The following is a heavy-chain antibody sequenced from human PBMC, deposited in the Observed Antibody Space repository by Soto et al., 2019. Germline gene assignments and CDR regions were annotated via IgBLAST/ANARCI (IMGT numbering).Heavy chain of an antibody. CDR1: GYNFMSYG. Sequence: ASVKVSCKVSGYNFMSYGSTWVRQAPGRGLEWMGWISANNGDTKSARKFQGRITMNTDTSTNTAYMELRNMRSDDAAVYYCARDWMNFYQDKSGSYGLVYCGQGPLVT. CDR2: ISANNGDT. V-gene: IGHV1-18*01. CDR3: ARDWMNFYQDKSGSYGLVY. D-gene: IGHD3-3*01. J-gene: IGHJ4*02.